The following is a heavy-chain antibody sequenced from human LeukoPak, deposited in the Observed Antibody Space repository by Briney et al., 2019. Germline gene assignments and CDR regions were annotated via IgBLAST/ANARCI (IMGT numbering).Heavy chain of an antibody. CDR3: AREETYYDILTGYYKGYYFDY. V-gene: IGHV3-9*01. J-gene: IGHJ4*02. CDR2: ISWNSGSI. D-gene: IGHD3-9*01. CDR1: GFTFDDYA. Sequence: GGSLRLSCAASGFTFDDYAMHWFRQAPGKGLEWVSGISWNSGSIGYADSVKGRFTISRDNAKNSLYLQMNSLRAEDTAVYYCAREETYYDILTGYYKGYYFDYWGQGTLVTVSS.